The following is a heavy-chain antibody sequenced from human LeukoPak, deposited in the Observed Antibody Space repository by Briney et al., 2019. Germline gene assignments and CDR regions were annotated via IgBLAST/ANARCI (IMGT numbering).Heavy chain of an antibody. Sequence: PSDTLSPTRAVYCGSFSGDYWSWIRHPPGKGLEWIGEINHSGSTNYNPSLKTRVTISVDTSKNQFSLNLRSVTAADTAVYYCARAAAGCPFDYWGQGTLVTVSS. V-gene: IGHV4-34*01. D-gene: IGHD6-13*01. CDR2: INHSGST. CDR3: ARAAAGCPFDY. CDR1: CGSFSGDY. J-gene: IGHJ4*02.